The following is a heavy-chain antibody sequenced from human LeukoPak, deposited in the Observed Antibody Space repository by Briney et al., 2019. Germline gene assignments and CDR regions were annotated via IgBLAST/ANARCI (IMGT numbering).Heavy chain of an antibody. CDR3: ARRGLSSSAYYYYYMDV. J-gene: IGHJ6*03. Sequence: SETLSLTCTVSGGSISSYYWSWIRQPPGKGLEWIGYTYYSGSTNYNPSLKSRVTISVDTSKNQFSLKLSSVTAADTAVYYCARRGLSSSAYYYYYMDVWGKGTTVTVSS. D-gene: IGHD6-6*01. V-gene: IGHV4-59*01. CDR2: TYYSGST. CDR1: GGSISSYY.